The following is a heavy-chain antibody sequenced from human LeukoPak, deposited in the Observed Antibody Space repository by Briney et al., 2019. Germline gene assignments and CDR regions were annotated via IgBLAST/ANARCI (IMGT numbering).Heavy chain of an antibody. CDR1: GYTFTSYY. CDR3: ARETIAVAGTGDFDY. D-gene: IGHD6-19*01. CDR2: INPSGGST. J-gene: IGHJ4*02. V-gene: IGHV1-46*01. Sequence: ASVRVSCKASGYTFTSYYMNWVRQAPGQGLEWMGIINPSGGSTSYAQKFQGRVTMTRDTSTSTAYMELRSLRSDDTAVYYCARETIAVAGTGDFDYWGQGTLVTVSS.